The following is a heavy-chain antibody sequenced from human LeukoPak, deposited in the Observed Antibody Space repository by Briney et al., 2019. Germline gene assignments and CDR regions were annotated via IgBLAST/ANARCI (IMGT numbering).Heavy chain of an antibody. CDR1: GFTLSSYA. CDR2: ISGSGGST. V-gene: IGHV3-23*01. J-gene: IGHJ5*02. Sequence: GGSLRLSCAASGFTLSSYAMSWVRQAPGKGLEWVSGISGSGGSTVYVDSVKGRLTISRDNSKNIMYLQMNSLRAEDTAVYYCAREAYYYDSSGYLSPWGQGTLVTVSS. CDR3: AREAYYYDSSGYLSP. D-gene: IGHD3-22*01.